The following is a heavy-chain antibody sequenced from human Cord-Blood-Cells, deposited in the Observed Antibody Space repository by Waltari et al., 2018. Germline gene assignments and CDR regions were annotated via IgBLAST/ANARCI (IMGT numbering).Heavy chain of an antibody. D-gene: IGHD1-7*01. V-gene: IGHV4-34*01. CDR3: ARVRWNYAFDI. J-gene: IGHJ3*02. CDR1: GGSFSGYY. CDR2: INHSGST. Sequence: QVQLQQWGAGLLTPSETLSLTCAVYGGSFSGYYWSWIRQPPGKGLEWIGEINHSGSTNYNPSLKSRVTISVDTSKNQFSLKLSSGTAADTAVYYCARVRWNYAFDIWGQGTMVTVSS.